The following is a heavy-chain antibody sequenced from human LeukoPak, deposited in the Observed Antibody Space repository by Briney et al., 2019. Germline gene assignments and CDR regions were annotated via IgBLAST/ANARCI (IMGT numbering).Heavy chain of an antibody. CDR2: IYASGSA. V-gene: IGHV4-4*07. J-gene: IGHJ5*02. D-gene: IGHD2-8*01. Sequence: SETLSLTCTISGGSISTYYWTWIRQPAGKGLEWIGRIYASGSANYNPSLKSRLSMSIDTSKNQFSLRLSSVTAADTAVYYCARGPLMVQNWFDPWGQGTLVTVSS. CDR3: ARGPLMVQNWFDP. CDR1: GGSISTYY.